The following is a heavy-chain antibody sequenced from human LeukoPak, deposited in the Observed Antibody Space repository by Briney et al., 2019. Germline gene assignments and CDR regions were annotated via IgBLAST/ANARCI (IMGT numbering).Heavy chain of an antibody. Sequence: SGGSLRLSCAASRITFGSYWMTWLRQARGKGLECVANIKPDGSEKYYVDSVEGRFTISRDNAKNSLFLEMNSLRAEDTAVYYCARGRMSVAGSYEYWGQGTLVTVSS. J-gene: IGHJ4*02. D-gene: IGHD6-19*01. V-gene: IGHV3-7*05. CDR3: ARGRMSVAGSYEY. CDR1: RITFGSYW. CDR2: IKPDGSEK.